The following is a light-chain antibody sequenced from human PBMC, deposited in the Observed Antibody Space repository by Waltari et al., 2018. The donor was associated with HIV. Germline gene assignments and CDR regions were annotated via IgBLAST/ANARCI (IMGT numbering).Light chain of an antibody. J-gene: IGLJ1*01. CDR1: SSNIGSNY. CDR3: AAWDDSPSGYV. Sequence: QSVLTQPPSASGTPGQRVTISCSGSSSNIGSNYVYWYQQLPGTAPKLLIYRNNQRPSGVPDRFSGSKSGTSASLAISGLRSEDEAEYYCAAWDDSPSGYVFGTGTKVTVL. V-gene: IGLV1-47*01. CDR2: RNN.